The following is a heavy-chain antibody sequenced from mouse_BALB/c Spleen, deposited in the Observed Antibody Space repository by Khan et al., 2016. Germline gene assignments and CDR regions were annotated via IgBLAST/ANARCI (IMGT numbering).Heavy chain of an antibody. J-gene: IGHJ3*01. V-gene: IGHV1-54*03. CDR3: ARSDCYDVGDAY. Sequence: QIQLVQSGAELVRPGTSVKVSCKASGYAFTNYLIEWVKQRPGQGLEWIGVINPGSGGSNYNEKFKGKAALTADISSSTAYMQLSSLTSDDSAVYFCARSDCYDVGDAYWGQGTLVTVSA. CDR2: INPGSGGS. CDR1: GYAFTNYL. D-gene: IGHD2-12*01.